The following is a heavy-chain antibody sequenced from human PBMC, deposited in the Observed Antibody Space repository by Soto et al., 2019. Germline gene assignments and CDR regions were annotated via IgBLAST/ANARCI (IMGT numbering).Heavy chain of an antibody. Sequence: GGSLRLSCAASGFTFDDYAMHWVRQAPGKGLEWVSLISGDGGSTYYADSVKGRFTISRDNSKNSLYLQMNSLRTEDTALYYCAKDVKYYYDSSGYYYYYGMDVWGQGTTVTVSS. V-gene: IGHV3-43*02. D-gene: IGHD3-22*01. CDR2: ISGDGGST. J-gene: IGHJ6*02. CDR3: AKDVKYYYDSSGYYYYYGMDV. CDR1: GFTFDDYA.